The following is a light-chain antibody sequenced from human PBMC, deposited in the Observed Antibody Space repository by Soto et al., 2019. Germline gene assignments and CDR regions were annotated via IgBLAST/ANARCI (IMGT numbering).Light chain of an antibody. J-gene: IGLJ2*01. Sequence: QSALTQPASVSGSPGQSITISCTGTSSDVGSYNYVSWYQQHPGEAPKLMIYDVSNRPSGVSNRFSGSKSGNTASLTISGLQAEDEADYYCGSFTSSTTLVFGAGTKLTVL. V-gene: IGLV2-14*03. CDR3: GSFTSSTTLV. CDR1: SSDVGSYNY. CDR2: DVS.